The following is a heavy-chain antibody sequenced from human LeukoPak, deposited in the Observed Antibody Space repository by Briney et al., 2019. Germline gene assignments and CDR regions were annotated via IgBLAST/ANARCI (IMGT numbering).Heavy chain of an antibody. CDR3: ARVDRGYCSSTGCSSRRWFDP. Sequence: ASVKVSCRASGYTFTDYYIHWVRQAPGQGLEWMGWINPNRGGTFYAQKFQGRVTMTRDTSITTAYMEMSGLKSDDTAVYYCARVDRGYCSSTGCSSRRWFDPWGQGTLVTVSS. J-gene: IGHJ5*02. D-gene: IGHD2-2*01. CDR1: GYTFTDYY. CDR2: INPNRGGT. V-gene: IGHV1-2*02.